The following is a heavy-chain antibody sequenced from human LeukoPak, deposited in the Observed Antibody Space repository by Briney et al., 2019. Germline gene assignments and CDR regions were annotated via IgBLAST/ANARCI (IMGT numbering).Heavy chain of an antibody. Sequence: GESLKISCKGSGNSFSNYWIGWVRQLPGRGLEWMGIIYPGDSDTRYNPSFQGQVTISADKSISTAYLQWGSLKASDTAMYYCARRRENLGYCSSTSCPNWFDPWGQGTLVTVSS. J-gene: IGHJ5*02. D-gene: IGHD2-2*01. CDR3: ARRRENLGYCSSTSCPNWFDP. CDR2: IYPGDSDT. CDR1: GNSFSNYW. V-gene: IGHV5-51*01.